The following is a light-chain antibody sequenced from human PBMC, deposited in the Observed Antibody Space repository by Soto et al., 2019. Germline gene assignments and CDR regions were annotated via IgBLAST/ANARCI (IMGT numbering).Light chain of an antibody. CDR3: SSYAGSNNPWV. CDR1: SSDVGAYNY. CDR2: EVT. V-gene: IGLV2-8*01. J-gene: IGLJ3*02. Sequence: QSALTQPPSASGSPGQSVTISCTGTSSDVGAYNYVCWYQQHPGKAPKLIIPEVTKRPSGVPDRFSGSKSGNTASLTVTGLQAEDEADYYCSSYAGSNNPWVFGGGTKLTVL.